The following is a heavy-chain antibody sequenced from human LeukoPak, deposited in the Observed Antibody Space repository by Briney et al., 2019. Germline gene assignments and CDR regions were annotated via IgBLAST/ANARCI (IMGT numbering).Heavy chain of an antibody. CDR2: IYYSGST. Sequence: SETLSLTCTVSGGSISSSSYYWGWIRQPPGKGLEWIGSIYYSGSTYYNPSLKSRVTISVDTSKNQFSLKLSSVTAVDTAVYYCARHRPQSPYGQDAFDIWGQGTMVTVSS. V-gene: IGHV4-39*01. CDR3: ARHRPQSPYGQDAFDI. CDR1: GGSISSSSYY. D-gene: IGHD4-17*01. J-gene: IGHJ3*02.